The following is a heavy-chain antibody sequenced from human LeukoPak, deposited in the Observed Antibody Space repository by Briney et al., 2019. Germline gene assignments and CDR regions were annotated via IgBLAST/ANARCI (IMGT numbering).Heavy chain of an antibody. J-gene: IGHJ5*02. Sequence: GGSLRLSCAASGFTFSSYSMNWVRQAPGKGLEWVSSISSSSSYIYYADSVKGRFTISRDNAKDSLYLQMNSLRAEDTAVYYCASLFGDWFDPWGQGTLVTVSS. D-gene: IGHD3-16*01. CDR3: ASLFGDWFDP. CDR1: GFTFSSYS. V-gene: IGHV3-21*01. CDR2: ISSSSSYI.